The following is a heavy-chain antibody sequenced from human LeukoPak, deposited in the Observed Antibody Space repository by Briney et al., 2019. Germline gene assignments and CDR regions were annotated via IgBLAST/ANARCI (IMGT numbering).Heavy chain of an antibody. CDR1: GYTFTGYF. CDR3: ARVSEYYYFDY. J-gene: IGHJ4*02. V-gene: IGHV1-2*02. Sequence: AAVKVSCKASGYTFTGYFMHWVRQAPGQGPEWMGWINPNSGGTNYAQKFQGRVIMTRDTSISTAYMELSRLRSDDTAVYYCARVSEYYYFDYWGQGTLVTVSS. CDR2: INPNSGGT. D-gene: IGHD2/OR15-2a*01.